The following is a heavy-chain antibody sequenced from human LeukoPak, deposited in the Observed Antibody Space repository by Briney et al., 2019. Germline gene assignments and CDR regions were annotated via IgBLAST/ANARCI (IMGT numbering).Heavy chain of an antibody. J-gene: IGHJ4*02. Sequence: SETLSLTCAVYGGSFSDYYWSWIRQPAGKGLEWIGRIYTSGSTNYNPSLKSRVTISVDTSKNQFSLKLSSVTAADTAVYYCARSGDLMVRGAYFDYWGQGTLVTVSS. V-gene: IGHV4-59*10. CDR3: ARSGDLMVRGAYFDY. CDR2: IYTSGST. D-gene: IGHD3-10*01. CDR1: GGSFSDYY.